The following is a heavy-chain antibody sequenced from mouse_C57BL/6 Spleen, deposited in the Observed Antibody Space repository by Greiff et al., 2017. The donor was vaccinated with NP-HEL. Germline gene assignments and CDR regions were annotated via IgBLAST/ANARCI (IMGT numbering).Heavy chain of an antibody. CDR3: TRTRGFAY. Sequence: EQSGAELVRPGASVTLSCKASGYTFTDYEMHWVKQTPVHGLEWIGAIDPETGGTAYNQKFKGKAILTADKSSSTAYMELRSLTSEDSAVYYCTRTRGFAYWGQGTLVTVSA. J-gene: IGHJ3*01. V-gene: IGHV1-15*01. CDR2: IDPETGGT. CDR1: GYTFTDYE. D-gene: IGHD3-1*01.